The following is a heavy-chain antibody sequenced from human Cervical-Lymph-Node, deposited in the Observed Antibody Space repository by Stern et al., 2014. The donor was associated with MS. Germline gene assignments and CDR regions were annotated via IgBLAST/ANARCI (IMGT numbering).Heavy chain of an antibody. CDR1: GFSLSNGRMG. CDR2: IFSNDER. Sequence: QITLKESGPVLVKPTETLMLTCTVSGFSLSNGRMGVSWIRQPPGKALEWLEHIFSNDERSYTTSLKSRLTISKDTSRSQVVLTMTNMDPVDTATYFCARILYDGAYRGDYWGQGILVTVSS. J-gene: IGHJ4*02. V-gene: IGHV2-26*01. CDR3: ARILYDGAYRGDY. D-gene: IGHD3-10*01.